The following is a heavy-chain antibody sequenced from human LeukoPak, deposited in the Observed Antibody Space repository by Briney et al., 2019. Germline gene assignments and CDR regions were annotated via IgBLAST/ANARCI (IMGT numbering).Heavy chain of an antibody. CDR3: ARVRVNTMVRGVPYFDY. Sequence: SVKVSCKASGGTFSSYAISWVRQAPGQGLEWMGGIIPIFGTANYAQKFQGRVTITTDESTSTAYMELSSLRSEDTAVYYCARVRVNTMVRGVPYFDYWGQGTLVTVSS. J-gene: IGHJ4*02. CDR2: IIPIFGTA. D-gene: IGHD3-10*01. CDR1: GGTFSSYA. V-gene: IGHV1-69*05.